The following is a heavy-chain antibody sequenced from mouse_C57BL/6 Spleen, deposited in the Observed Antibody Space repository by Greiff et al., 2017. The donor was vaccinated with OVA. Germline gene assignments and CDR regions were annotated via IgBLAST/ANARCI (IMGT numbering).Heavy chain of an antibody. D-gene: IGHD1-1*01. CDR1: GFTFSNYW. CDR3: TGPNSYGSCYFDY. Sequence: EVKLMESGGGLVQPGGSMKLSCVASGFTFSNYWMNWVRQSPEKGLEWVAQIRLKSDNYATHYAESVKGRFTISRDDSKSSVYLQMNNLSAEDTGIYYCTGPNSYGSCYFDYWGQGTTLTVSS. J-gene: IGHJ2*01. V-gene: IGHV6-3*01. CDR2: IRLKSDNYAT.